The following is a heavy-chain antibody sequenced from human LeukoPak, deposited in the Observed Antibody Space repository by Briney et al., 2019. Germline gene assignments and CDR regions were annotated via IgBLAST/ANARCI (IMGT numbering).Heavy chain of an antibody. CDR1: GFTFSDYY. CDR2: ISSSGSTI. Sequence: GGSLRLSCAASGFTFSDYYMSWIRQAPGKGLEWVSYISSSGSTIYYADSVKGRFTISRDNAKNSLYLQMNSLRAEDTAVYYCARTTTVVTPYWYFDLWGRGTLVTVSS. J-gene: IGHJ2*01. D-gene: IGHD4-23*01. CDR3: ARTTTVVTPYWYFDL. V-gene: IGHV3-11*01.